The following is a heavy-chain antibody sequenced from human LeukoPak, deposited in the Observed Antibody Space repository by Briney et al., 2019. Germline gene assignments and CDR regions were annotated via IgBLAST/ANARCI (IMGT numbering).Heavy chain of an antibody. CDR1: GGSISSHY. V-gene: IGHV4-59*11. CDR3: ARGGIAALDY. D-gene: IGHD6-13*01. Sequence: SETLSLTCTGSGGSISSHYWSWIRQPPGKGLEWIGYIYYSGSTNYNPSLKSRVTISVDTSKNQFSLKLSSVTAADTAVYYCARGGIAALDYWGQGTLVTVSS. CDR2: IYYSGST. J-gene: IGHJ4*02.